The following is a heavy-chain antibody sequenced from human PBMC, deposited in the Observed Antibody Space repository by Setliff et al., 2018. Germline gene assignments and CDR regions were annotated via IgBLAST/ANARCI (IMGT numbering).Heavy chain of an antibody. Sequence: ASVKVSCKASGYSFTSFGITWVRQAPGQGLEWMGWVSTYNGDTNYAQKFRGRVTMTTDISTSTVYMELRTLRSDDTAVYYCVRRPIALAGYRKGAFDIWGQGTMVTVSS. CDR3: VRRPIALAGYRKGAFDI. D-gene: IGHD6-19*01. J-gene: IGHJ3*02. V-gene: IGHV1-18*01. CDR1: GYSFTSFG. CDR2: VSTYNGDT.